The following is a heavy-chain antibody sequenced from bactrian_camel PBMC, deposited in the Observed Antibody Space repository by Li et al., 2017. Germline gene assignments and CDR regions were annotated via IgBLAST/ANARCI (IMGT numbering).Heavy chain of an antibody. CDR1: GFTLSSIY. CDR3: SASGGLWITCDY. D-gene: IGHD1*01. Sequence: VQLVESGGGLVQPGGSLRLSCAASGFTLSSIYMRWVRQAPGKGLEWVSHIHSGGGSTSYADSVKGRFTISRDKASRKVYLQMQSLTPEDTAMYSFSASGGLWITCDYRGQGTQVTVS. V-gene: IGHV3S40*01. J-gene: IGHJ4*01. CDR2: IHSGGGST.